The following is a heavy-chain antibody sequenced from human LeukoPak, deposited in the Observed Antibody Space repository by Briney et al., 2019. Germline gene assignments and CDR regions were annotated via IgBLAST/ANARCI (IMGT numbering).Heavy chain of an antibody. CDR2: IIPIFGTA. D-gene: IGHD2-2*01. J-gene: IGHJ4*02. CDR3: ARGTDLGVVVPAAMGY. V-gene: IGHV1-69*13. CDR1: GGTFSSYA. Sequence: ASVKVSCKASGGTFSSYAISWVRQAPGQGLEWMGGIIPIFGTANYAQKFQGRVTITADESTSTAYMELSSLRSEDTAVYYCARGTDLGVVVPAAMGYWGQGTLVTASS.